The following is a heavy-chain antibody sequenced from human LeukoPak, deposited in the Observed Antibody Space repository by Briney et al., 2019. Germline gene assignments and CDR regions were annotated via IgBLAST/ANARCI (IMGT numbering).Heavy chain of an antibody. Sequence: SETLSLTCTVSGGSLSPYYWSWIRQSPGKGLEWIGYISYSGSTNSHPSLKSRVTISVDMSKPQFSLKLSSVTAADTAVYYCTRGSIAYYYMDVWGKGTTVTISS. CDR1: GGSLSPYY. V-gene: IGHV4-59*01. D-gene: IGHD3-22*01. CDR3: TRGSIAYYYMDV. CDR2: ISYSGST. J-gene: IGHJ6*03.